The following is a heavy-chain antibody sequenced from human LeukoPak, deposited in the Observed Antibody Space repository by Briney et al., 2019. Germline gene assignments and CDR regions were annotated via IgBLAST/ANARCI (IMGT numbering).Heavy chain of an antibody. CDR3: ARDVVGYCTNGVCYQDPYFDY. Sequence: GASVKVSCKASGYTFTSYYMHWVRQAPGQGLEWMGIINPSGGSTSYAQKFQGRVTMTRDMSTSTVYMELSSLRSEDTAVYYCARDVVGYCTNGVCYQDPYFDYWGQGTLVTVSS. J-gene: IGHJ4*02. CDR2: INPSGGST. V-gene: IGHV1-46*01. D-gene: IGHD2-8*01. CDR1: GYTFTSYY.